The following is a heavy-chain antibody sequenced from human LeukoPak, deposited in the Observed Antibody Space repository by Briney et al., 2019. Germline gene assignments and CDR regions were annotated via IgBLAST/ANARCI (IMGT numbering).Heavy chain of an antibody. V-gene: IGHV3-23*01. D-gene: IGHD1-14*01. J-gene: IGHJ5*02. Sequence: GGSLRLSCAASGFTFNNYAMSWVRQAPGKGLEWVSTVSESGDSTYSADSVKGRFTISRDNSKNTLYLQMNSLRAEDTAVYYCAKGSGINHYHWIDPWGQGTLVTVSS. CDR2: VSESGDST. CDR3: AKGSGINHYHWIDP. CDR1: GFTFNNYA.